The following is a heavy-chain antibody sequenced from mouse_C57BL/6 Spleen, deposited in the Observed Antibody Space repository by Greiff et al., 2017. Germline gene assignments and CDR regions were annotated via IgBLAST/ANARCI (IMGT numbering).Heavy chain of an antibody. D-gene: IGHD1-1*01. J-gene: IGHJ4*01. CDR1: GYTFTSYW. V-gene: IGHV1-50*01. Sequence: QVQLQQSGAELVKPGASVKLSCKASGYTFTSYWMQWVKQRPGQGLEWIGDIDPSDSYTNYNQKFKGKATLTVDTSSSTAYMQLSSLTSADSAFYYCAILDYEDAMDYWGQGTSVTVSS. CDR2: IDPSDSYT. CDR3: AILDYEDAMDY.